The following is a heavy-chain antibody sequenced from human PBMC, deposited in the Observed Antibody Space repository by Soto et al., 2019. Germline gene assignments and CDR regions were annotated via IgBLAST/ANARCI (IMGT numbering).Heavy chain of an antibody. CDR2: IIPIFGTA. Sequence: ASVKVSCKASGGTFSSYAISWVRQAPGQGLEWMGGIIPIFGTANYAQKFQGRVTIAADESTSTAYMELSSLRSEDTAVYYCASKVFGWLDYWGQGTPVTVYS. CDR1: GGTFSSYA. D-gene: IGHD3-10*01. V-gene: IGHV1-69*13. J-gene: IGHJ4*02. CDR3: ASKVFGWLDY.